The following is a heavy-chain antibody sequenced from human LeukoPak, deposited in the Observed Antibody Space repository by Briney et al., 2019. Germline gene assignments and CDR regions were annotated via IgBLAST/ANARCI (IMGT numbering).Heavy chain of an antibody. J-gene: IGHJ4*02. D-gene: IGHD3-22*01. CDR2: ISSSSSTI. CDR1: GFTFSSYS. Sequence: WGSLRLSCAASGFTFSSYSMNWVRQAPGKGLEWVSYISSSSSTIYYADSVKGRFTISRDNAKNSLYLQMNSLRAEDTAVYYCARDLGFWEYYDSSGYFDYWGQGTLVTVSS. CDR3: ARDLGFWEYYDSSGYFDY. V-gene: IGHV3-48*01.